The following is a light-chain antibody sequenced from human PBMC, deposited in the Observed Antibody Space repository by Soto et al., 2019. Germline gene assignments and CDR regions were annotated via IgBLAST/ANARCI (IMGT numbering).Light chain of an antibody. CDR3: TSYAGTYSFFYV. Sequence: QSALTQPPSASGSPGQSVTISCTGTSSDVGAYNYVSWYQQLPGKAPKLIVYEVSKRPSGVPDRFSGSKSGNTASLTVSGFQAEDEADYYCTSYAGTYSFFYVFGTGTKVTVL. CDR2: EVS. V-gene: IGLV2-8*01. J-gene: IGLJ1*01. CDR1: SSDVGAYNY.